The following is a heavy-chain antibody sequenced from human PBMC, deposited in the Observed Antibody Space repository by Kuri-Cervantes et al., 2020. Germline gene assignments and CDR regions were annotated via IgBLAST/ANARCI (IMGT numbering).Heavy chain of an antibody. CDR3: AGGGSGYSYGYYYYYYVDV. Sequence: SETLSLTCAVYGGSFSGYYWSWIRQPPGKGLEWIGEIHHSGSTNYNPSLKSRVTISMDTSKNQFSLKLSSVTAADTAVYYCAGGGSGYSYGYYYYYYVDVWGKGTTVTVSS. CDR2: IHHSGST. V-gene: IGHV4-34*01. J-gene: IGHJ6*03. D-gene: IGHD5-18*01. CDR1: GGSFSGYY.